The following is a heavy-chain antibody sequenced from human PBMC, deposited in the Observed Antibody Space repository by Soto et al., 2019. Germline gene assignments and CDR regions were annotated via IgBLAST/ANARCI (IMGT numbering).Heavy chain of an antibody. Sequence: QVPLVQSGAEVKKPGASMKVSCKASGYNFSDYYMHWVRQAPGQGLECMGWISTNNGATNYAQKFHDRVTMTRDAIITAAYMEPSRLRTDEMAVYYCAGGGEFCSTGSCNSCLGDAFDAWGQGTTVTVSS. CDR1: GYNFSDYY. V-gene: IGHV1-2*02. J-gene: IGHJ3*01. D-gene: IGHD2-15*01. CDR2: ISTNNGAT. CDR3: AGGGEFCSTGSCNSCLGDAFDA.